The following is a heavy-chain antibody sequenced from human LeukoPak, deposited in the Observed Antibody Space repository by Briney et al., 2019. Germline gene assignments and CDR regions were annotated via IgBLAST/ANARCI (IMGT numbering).Heavy chain of an antibody. D-gene: IGHD5-24*01. J-gene: IGHJ4*02. Sequence: PSETLSLTCTVSGGSISSYLWSWIRQPPGKGLEWLGYISYTGSTNYNPSLKSRVTISADRSKNQFSLNLSSVTAADTAMYYCARVLGDGYSDYWGQGTLVTVSS. CDR2: ISYTGST. V-gene: IGHV4-59*01. CDR3: ARVLGDGYSDY. CDR1: GGSISSYL.